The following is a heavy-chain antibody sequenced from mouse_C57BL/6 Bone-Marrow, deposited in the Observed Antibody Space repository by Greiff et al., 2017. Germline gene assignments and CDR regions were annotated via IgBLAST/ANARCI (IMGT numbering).Heavy chain of an antibody. D-gene: IGHD1-2*01. CDR1: GFNIKDDY. CDR3: TTQRLRGGY. CDR2: IDPENGDT. J-gene: IGHJ2*01. Sequence: VQLQQSGAELVRPGASVKLSCTASGFNIKDDYMPWVKQRPEQGLEWIGWIDPENGDTEYASKFQGKATITADPSSNPAYLQLRSLTSEDTAVYDSTTQRLRGGYWGQGTTLTVSS. V-gene: IGHV14-4*01.